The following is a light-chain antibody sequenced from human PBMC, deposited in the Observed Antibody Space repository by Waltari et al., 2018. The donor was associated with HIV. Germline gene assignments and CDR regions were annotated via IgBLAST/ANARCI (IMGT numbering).Light chain of an antibody. CDR2: DAS. V-gene: IGKV3-15*01. CDR3: QQYVNWPPYT. CDR1: QSISSN. J-gene: IGKJ2*01. Sequence: EIVMTQSPATLSVSPGERVTFSCRASQSISSNLAWYQQKPGQGPRLLIYDASTRATDIPARFSGSGSGTEFTLTISSLQSEDFAIYYCQQYVNWPPYTFGQGTKLEIK.